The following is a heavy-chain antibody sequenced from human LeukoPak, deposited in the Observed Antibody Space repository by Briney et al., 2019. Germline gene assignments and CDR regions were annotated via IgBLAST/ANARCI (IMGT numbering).Heavy chain of an antibody. CDR2: IYYSGST. J-gene: IGHJ6*03. Sequence: PSETLSLTCTVSGGSISSHYWSWIRQPPGKGLEWIGYIYYSGSTNYNPSLKSRVTISVDTSKNQFSLKLSSVTAADTAVYYCARIMSVENYYYYYMDVWGKGTTVTVSS. V-gene: IGHV4-59*11. CDR3: ARIMSVENYYYYYMDV. D-gene: IGHD5/OR15-5a*01. CDR1: GGSISSHY.